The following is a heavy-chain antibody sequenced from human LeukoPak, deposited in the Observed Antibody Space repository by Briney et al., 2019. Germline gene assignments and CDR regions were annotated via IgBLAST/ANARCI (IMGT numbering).Heavy chain of an antibody. CDR1: GGSLSSYY. V-gene: IGHV4-34*01. D-gene: IGHD1-1*01. Sequence: PSETLSLTCAVYGGSLSSYYCSWIHQPPGKGLEWIGHITHSGSTNYNPSLKNRVTLSVDASTNQFSLKLSSVTAADTAVYYCTYTGSYKVPDYWGQGTLVTVSS. J-gene: IGHJ4*02. CDR3: TYTGSYKVPDY. CDR2: ITHSGST.